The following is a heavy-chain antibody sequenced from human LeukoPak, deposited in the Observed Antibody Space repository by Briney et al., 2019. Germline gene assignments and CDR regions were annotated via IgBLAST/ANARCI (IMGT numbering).Heavy chain of an antibody. CDR2: ISWSGGGT. CDR3: ARASPGQYRGRRIYSFYYMDV. J-gene: IGHJ6*03. D-gene: IGHD1-1*01. V-gene: IGHV3-20*01. CDR1: GFTFDDYG. Sequence: PGGSLRLSCATSGFTFDDYGITWVRQIPGKGLEWVSGISWSGGGTGYADSVKGRFTISGDNAKNSVYLQMNSLRAEDTALYHCARASPGQYRGRRIYSFYYMDVWGEGTTVTVSS.